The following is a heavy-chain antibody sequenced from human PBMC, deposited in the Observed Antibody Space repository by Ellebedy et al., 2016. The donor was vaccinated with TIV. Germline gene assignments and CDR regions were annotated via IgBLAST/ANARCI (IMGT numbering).Heavy chain of an antibody. D-gene: IGHD1-26*01. J-gene: IGHJ4*02. CDR3: ARDNRPRIGPYDY. Sequence: SQTLSLTCAISGDSISSNSAAWNWIRQSPSKGLGWLGRTYYRSRWLNDYAVSVKGRITIDPDTSKNQFSLQLNSVTPEDTAVYYSARDNRPRIGPYDYWGQGTLVTVTS. CDR1: GDSISSNSAA. CDR2: TYYRSRWLN. V-gene: IGHV6-1*01.